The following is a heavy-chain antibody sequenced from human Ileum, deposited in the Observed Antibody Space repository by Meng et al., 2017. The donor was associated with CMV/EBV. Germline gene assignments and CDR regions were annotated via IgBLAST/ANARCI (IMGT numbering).Heavy chain of an antibody. D-gene: IGHD3-10*01. V-gene: IGHV1-24*01. Sequence: ASVKVSCKVSGYTLTELSMHWVRQAPGKGLEWMGGFDPEDGETIYAQKFQGRVTITEDTSTDTAYMELSSLRSEDTAVYYCATDRGYGSGSYYNTYYYGMDVWGQGTTVTVSS. CDR1: GYTLTELS. CDR2: FDPEDGET. J-gene: IGHJ6*02. CDR3: ATDRGYGSGSYYNTYYYGMDV.